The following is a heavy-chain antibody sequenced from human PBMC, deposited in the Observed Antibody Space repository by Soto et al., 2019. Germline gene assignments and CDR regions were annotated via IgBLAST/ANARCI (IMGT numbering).Heavy chain of an antibody. CDR1: GYTFTSYG. Sequence: GASGKVSCKASGYTFTSYGISWVRQAPGQGLEWMGWISAYNGNTNYAQKLQGRVTMTTDTSTSTAYMELRSLRSDDTAVYYCARGLSGGYRYGAHDYSGQRTPVIGSS. CDR3: ARGLSGGYRYGAHDY. V-gene: IGHV1-18*01. CDR2: ISAYNGNT. D-gene: IGHD5-18*01. J-gene: IGHJ4*02.